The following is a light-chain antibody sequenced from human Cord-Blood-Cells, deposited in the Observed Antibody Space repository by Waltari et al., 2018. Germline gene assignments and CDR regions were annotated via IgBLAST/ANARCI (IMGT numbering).Light chain of an antibody. J-gene: IGKJ4*01. V-gene: IGKV1-39*01. CDR2: AAS. CDR3: QQSYSTPLT. CDR1: QSISRY. Sequence: DTQMTQSPSSLSASAGNRVTITCRASQSISRYLNWYQQKPGKAPKLLIYAASNLQSGVPSRFSGIGSVTDFTLTISSLQPEDFATYYCQQSYSTPLTFGGGTKVEIK.